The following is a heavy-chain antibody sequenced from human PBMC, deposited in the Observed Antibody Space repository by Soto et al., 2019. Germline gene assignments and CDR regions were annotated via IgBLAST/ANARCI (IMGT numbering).Heavy chain of an antibody. CDR2: IYPGDSDT. V-gene: IGHV5-51*01. Sequence: GESLKISCKGSGYSFTSYWIGWVRQMPGKGLEWMGIIYPGDSDTRYSPSFQGQVTISADKSISTAYLQWSSLKASDTAMYYCARHEAYYYDSSGYYFPFDYWGQGTRVTVSS. D-gene: IGHD3-22*01. CDR3: ARHEAYYYDSSGYYFPFDY. CDR1: GYSFTSYW. J-gene: IGHJ4*02.